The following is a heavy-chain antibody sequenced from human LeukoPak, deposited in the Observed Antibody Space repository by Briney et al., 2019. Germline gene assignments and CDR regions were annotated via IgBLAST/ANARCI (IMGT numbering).Heavy chain of an antibody. J-gene: IGHJ3*02. CDR2: ISYDGSIK. V-gene: IGHV3-30-3*01. CDR3: ARGRGSGWYDAFDI. CDR1: GFTFSSHA. D-gene: IGHD6-19*01. Sequence: GGSLRLSCAASGFTFSSHAMHWVRQAPGKGLEWVAFISYDGSIKYYADSVKGRFTISRDNSKNTLYLQMSSLRTEDTALYYCARGRGSGWYDAFDIWGQGTMVTVSS.